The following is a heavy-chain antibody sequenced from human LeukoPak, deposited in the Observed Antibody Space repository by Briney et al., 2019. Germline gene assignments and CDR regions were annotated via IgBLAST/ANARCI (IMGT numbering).Heavy chain of an antibody. Sequence: GASVKVSCKASGFTFTSSAMQWVRQARGQRLEWIGWIVVGSGNTNYAQKFQERVTITRDMSTSTAYMELSSLRSEDTAVYYCASGGGFGPDDYWGQGTLVTVSS. J-gene: IGHJ4*02. D-gene: IGHD3-10*01. CDR1: GFTFTSSA. CDR3: ASGGGFGPDDY. V-gene: IGHV1-58*02. CDR2: IVVGSGNT.